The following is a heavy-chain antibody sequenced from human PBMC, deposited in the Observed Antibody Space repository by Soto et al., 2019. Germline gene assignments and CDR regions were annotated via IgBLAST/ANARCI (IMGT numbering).Heavy chain of an antibody. V-gene: IGHV4-34*02. J-gene: IGHJ4*02. CDR3: ARAGSGSSSDWYFDY. CDR2: INHSGST. Sequence: QVQLQQWGAGLLKPSETLSLTCAVYGGSFSGYYWSWIRQPPGKGLEWIGEINHSGSTNYNRSLKSLITKSVDTSKYRFCLDLRSVTAADTAVYYCARAGSGSSSDWYFDYWGQGTLVTVSS. CDR1: GGSFSGYY. D-gene: IGHD3-10*01.